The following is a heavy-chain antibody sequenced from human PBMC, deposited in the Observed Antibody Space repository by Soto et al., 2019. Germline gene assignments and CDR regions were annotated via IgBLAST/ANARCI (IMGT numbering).Heavy chain of an antibody. J-gene: IGHJ6*02. CDR3: AREKTYYDFWSGGYTAPKGMDV. CDR1: GDSIISSYY. CDR2: IYNSGST. Sequence: PSETLSLTCTVSGDSIISSYYWSWIRQPPGKGLEWIGNIYNSGSTNYNPSLKSRVAISLDTSKNQFSLKLSSVTAADTAVYYCAREKTYYDFWSGGYTAPKGMDVWGQGTTVTVSS. V-gene: IGHV4-59*01. D-gene: IGHD3-3*01.